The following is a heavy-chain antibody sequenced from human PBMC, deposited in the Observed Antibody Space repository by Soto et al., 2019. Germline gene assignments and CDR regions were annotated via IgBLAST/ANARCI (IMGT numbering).Heavy chain of an antibody. CDR2: IWYDGSNK. J-gene: IGHJ4*02. D-gene: IGHD1-26*01. V-gene: IGHV3-33*01. CDR3: ARDLLGGGSGSYSQSDY. CDR1: GFTFSSYG. Sequence: GGSLRLSCAASGFTFSSYGMHWVRQAPGKGLEWVAVIWYDGSNKYYADSVKGRFTISRDNSKNTLYLQMNSLRAEDTAVYYCARDLLGGGSGSYSQSDYWGQGTLVTVSS.